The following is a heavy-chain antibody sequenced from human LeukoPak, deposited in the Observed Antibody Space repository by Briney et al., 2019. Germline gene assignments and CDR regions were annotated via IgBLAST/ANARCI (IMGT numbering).Heavy chain of an antibody. D-gene: IGHD1-7*01. V-gene: IGHV1-18*01. J-gene: IGHJ4*02. CDR1: GYTFTSYG. Sequence: ASVKVSCKASGYTFTSYGISWVRQAPGQGLEWMGWISAYNGNTNYARKLQGRVTMTTDTSTSTAYMELRSLRSDDTAVYYCARNTSPGDWNWDWGQGTLVTVSS. CDR3: ARNTSPGDWNWD. CDR2: ISAYNGNT.